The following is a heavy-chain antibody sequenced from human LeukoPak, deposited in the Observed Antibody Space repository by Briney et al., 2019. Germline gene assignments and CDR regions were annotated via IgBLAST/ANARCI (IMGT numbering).Heavy chain of an antibody. CDR2: IYYSGST. CDR3: ARSGWFGEASML. CDR1: GGSISSSSYF. J-gene: IGHJ4*02. Sequence: SETLSLTCTVSGGSISSSSYFWGWVPQPGGKGLEWVGSIYYSGSTYYNPSLKSRVTISVDTSKNQFSLKLSSVTAADTAVYYCARSGWFGEASMLWGQGTLVTVSS. D-gene: IGHD3-10*01. V-gene: IGHV4-39*01.